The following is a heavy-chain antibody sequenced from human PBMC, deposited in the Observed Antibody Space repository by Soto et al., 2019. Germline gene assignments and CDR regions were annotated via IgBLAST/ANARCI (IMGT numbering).Heavy chain of an antibody. Sequence: ASVKVSCKASGYTFTSYAMHWVRQAPGQRLEWMGWINAGNGNTKYSQKFQGRVTMTRNTSISTAYTELSSLRSEDTAVYYCARVSRWFGEGWDVWGKGTTVTVSS. V-gene: IGHV1-3*01. D-gene: IGHD3-10*01. CDR2: INAGNGNT. J-gene: IGHJ6*04. CDR1: GYTFTSYA. CDR3: ARVSRWFGEGWDV.